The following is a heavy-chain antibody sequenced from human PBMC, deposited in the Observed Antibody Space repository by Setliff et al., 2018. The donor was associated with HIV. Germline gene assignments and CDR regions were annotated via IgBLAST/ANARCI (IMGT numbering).Heavy chain of an antibody. Sequence: GASVKVSCKASGYTFTIYSINWVRQAPGQGLEWMGSISGYNGKTNYAQKFQGRVTMTTDTSTSTAYMELRSLRSDDTAVYYCARGSSSIAAAYPDALDIWGQGTMVTVSS. V-gene: IGHV1-18*01. CDR1: GYTFTIYS. CDR2: ISGYNGKT. J-gene: IGHJ3*02. D-gene: IGHD6-13*01. CDR3: ARGSSSIAAAYPDALDI.